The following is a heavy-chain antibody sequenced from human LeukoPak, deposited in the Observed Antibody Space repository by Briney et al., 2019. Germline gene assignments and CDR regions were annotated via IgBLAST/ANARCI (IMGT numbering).Heavy chain of an antibody. CDR1: GFTFSSYS. CDR2: ISSSSSYI. V-gene: IGHV3-21*01. J-gene: IGHJ4*02. CDR3: ARDIEAAGLFLDY. Sequence: GGSLRLSCAASGFTFSSYSMNWVRQAPGKGLEWVSSISSSSSYIYYADSAKGRFTISRDNAKNSLYLHMNSLRAEDTAVYYCARDIEAAGLFLDYWGQGTLVTVSS. D-gene: IGHD6-13*01.